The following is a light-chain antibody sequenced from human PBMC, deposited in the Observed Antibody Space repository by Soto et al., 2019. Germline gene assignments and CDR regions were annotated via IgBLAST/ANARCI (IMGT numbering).Light chain of an antibody. V-gene: IGLV2-14*01. CDR2: DVS. Sequence: QSALTQPASVSASPGQSITISCTGTSSDVGGYNFVSWYQQHPGKAPILMIYDVSYRPSGVPNRFSGSKSGNTASLTISGLQAEDEADYYCSSYTGNTTLPDVFGTGTKVTVL. J-gene: IGLJ1*01. CDR3: SSYTGNTTLPDV. CDR1: SSDVGGYNF.